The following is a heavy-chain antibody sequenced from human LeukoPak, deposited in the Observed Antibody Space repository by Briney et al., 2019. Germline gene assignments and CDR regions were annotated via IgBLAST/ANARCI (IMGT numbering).Heavy chain of an antibody. V-gene: IGHV1-2*02. CDR3: ARSDGFSGYSSLGDS. CDR2: INPNSGGT. CDR1: GYTFTGYY. J-gene: IGHJ5*01. D-gene: IGHD3-22*01. Sequence: ASVKVSCKASGYTFTGYYMHWVRQAPGQGLGWMGWINPNSGGTNYAQKFQGRVTMTRDTSISTAYMELSRLTSDDTAVYYCARSDGFSGYSSLGDSWGQGTLVTVSS.